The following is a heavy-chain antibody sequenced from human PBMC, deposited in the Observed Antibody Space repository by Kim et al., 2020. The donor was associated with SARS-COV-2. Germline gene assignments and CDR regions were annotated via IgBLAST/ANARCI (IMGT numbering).Heavy chain of an antibody. CDR3: ARHSGVATGFSH. J-gene: IGHJ4*02. CDR2: IYYAGST. V-gene: IGHV4-39*01. Sequence: SETLSLTCTVSGGSISSTTYYWGWIRQPPGKGLEWIGSIYYAGSTYYNPSLKCRVTISVDTSKNQFSLKLSSVTAADTAVYYCARHSGVATGFSHWGQGTLVTVSS. D-gene: IGHD5-12*01. CDR1: GGSISSTTYY.